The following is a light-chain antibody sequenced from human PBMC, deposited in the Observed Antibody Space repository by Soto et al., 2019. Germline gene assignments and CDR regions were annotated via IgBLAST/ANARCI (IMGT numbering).Light chain of an antibody. CDR1: HNDVGHENF. CDR3: SSYRSDNPRFYV. J-gene: IGLJ1*01. Sequence: QSALAQPASVSGSPGQSITISCTGTHNDVGHENFVSWYQQHPDKVPKLIIYDVTRRASGISSRFSASKSGNTAYLAISGLQADDEADYYCSSYRSDNPRFYVFGTATKLTVL. CDR2: DVT. V-gene: IGLV2-14*03.